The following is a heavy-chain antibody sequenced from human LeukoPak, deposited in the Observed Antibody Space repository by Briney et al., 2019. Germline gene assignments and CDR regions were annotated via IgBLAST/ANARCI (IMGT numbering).Heavy chain of an antibody. J-gene: IGHJ4*02. CDR3: ARDWGLLLEWLGYFDY. D-gene: IGHD3-3*01. Sequence: GGSLRLSCAASGFTFSKYAMSWVRQAPGKGLEWVAVISYDGSNKYYADSVKGRFTISRDNSKNTLYLQMNSLRAEDTAVYYCARDWGLLLEWLGYFDYWGQGTLVTVSS. CDR2: ISYDGSNK. V-gene: IGHV3-30-3*01. CDR1: GFTFSKYA.